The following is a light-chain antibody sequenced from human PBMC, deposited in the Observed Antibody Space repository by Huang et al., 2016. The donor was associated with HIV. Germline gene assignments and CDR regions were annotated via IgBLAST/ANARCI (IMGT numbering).Light chain of an antibody. CDR1: HSVDSD. Sequence: EIEMTQSPATLSVSPGERATLSCRASHSVDSDLAWYQQKPGQAPRLLIYDSSTRATGISAKVKGTGSGTEFSLSITNLQSEDFAVYYCQQYNDWPPLTFGGGTKVEI. V-gene: IGKV3-15*01. CDR3: QQYNDWPPLT. J-gene: IGKJ4*01. CDR2: DSS.